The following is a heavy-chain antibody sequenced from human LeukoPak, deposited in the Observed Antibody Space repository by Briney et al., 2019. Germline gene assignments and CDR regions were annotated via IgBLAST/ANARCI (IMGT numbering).Heavy chain of an antibody. V-gene: IGHV3-21*01. CDR1: GFTFSSYA. CDR3: ARDGKFAYYYYYYMDV. CDR2: ISSSSRYI. J-gene: IGHJ6*03. Sequence: GGSLRLSCAASGFTFSSYAMSWVRQAPGRGLEWVSSISSSSRYIYYADSVKGRFTISGDNAKNSLYLQMNSLRAEDTAIYYCARDGKFAYYYYYYMDVWGKGTTVTVSS.